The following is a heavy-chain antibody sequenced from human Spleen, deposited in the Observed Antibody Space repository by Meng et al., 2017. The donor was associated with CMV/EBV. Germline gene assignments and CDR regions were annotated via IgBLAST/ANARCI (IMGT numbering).Heavy chain of an antibody. D-gene: IGHD3-3*01. Sequence: SETLSLTCTVSGGSIGIDTSYWGWIRQPPGKGLEWIARIYYSGSTYYNPSLKSLVTISVDTSKNQFSLKLSSVTAADTAVYDCAREGALCYDFWSGPPRYLDWFDPWGQGTLVTVSS. J-gene: IGHJ5*02. V-gene: IGHV4-39*07. CDR1: GGSIGIDTSY. CDR3: AREGALCYDFWSGPPRYLDWFDP. CDR2: IYYSGST.